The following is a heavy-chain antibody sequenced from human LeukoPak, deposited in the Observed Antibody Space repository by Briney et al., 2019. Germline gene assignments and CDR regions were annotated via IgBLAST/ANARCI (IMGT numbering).Heavy chain of an antibody. CDR2: ISSSSSTI. Sequence: GGSLRLSCAASGFTFSSYSMNWVRQAPGKGLEWVSYISSSSSTIYYADSVKGRFTISRDNANNSLYLQMNSLRAEDTAVYYCARDRAVTTKVWFDPWGQGTLVTVSS. V-gene: IGHV3-48*01. CDR1: GFTFSSYS. J-gene: IGHJ5*02. CDR3: ARDRAVTTKVWFDP. D-gene: IGHD4-17*01.